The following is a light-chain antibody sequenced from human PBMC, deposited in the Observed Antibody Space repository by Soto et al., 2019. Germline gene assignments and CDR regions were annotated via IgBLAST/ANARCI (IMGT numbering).Light chain of an antibody. CDR3: QQYNCYQGT. Sequence: DIPMTQSPSTLSASVGDRVTITCRASQSISSWLAWYQQKPGKAPKLLIYDASSLESGGPSRFSGSGPGTEFTLTISSLQPDDFATYDCQQYNCYQGTFGQGTKVEIK. CDR2: DAS. CDR1: QSISSW. V-gene: IGKV1-5*01. J-gene: IGKJ1*01.